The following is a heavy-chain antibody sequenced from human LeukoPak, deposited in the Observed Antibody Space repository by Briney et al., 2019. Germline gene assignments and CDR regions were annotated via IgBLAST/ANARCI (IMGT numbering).Heavy chain of an antibody. CDR2: IYTSGTT. CDR1: GGPINSGRYY. D-gene: IGHD3-22*01. J-gene: IGHJ4*02. V-gene: IGHV4-61*02. Sequence: PSETLSLTCTVSGGPINSGRYYWSWIRQPAGKALEWIGRIYTSGTTTYNPSLKSRVTISLDTSRNQYSLRLSSVTAADTAMYFCARADDTSGYDRSDYWGQGTLVTVSS. CDR3: ARADDTSGYDRSDY.